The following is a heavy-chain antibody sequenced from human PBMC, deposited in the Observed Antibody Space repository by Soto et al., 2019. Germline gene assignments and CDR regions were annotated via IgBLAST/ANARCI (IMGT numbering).Heavy chain of an antibody. CDR1: GFIFRNYA. J-gene: IGHJ5*02. V-gene: IGHV3-23*01. CDR3: VKDAVAGNGVWDWFDL. Sequence: EAQLLESGGGLVQPGGSLRLSCAASGFIFRNYAMSWVRQAPGKGMELVSSIHGDGGSAYFADSVKGRFTVSRDDSKSTLYLQMSCLRVDDTALYFCVKDAVAGNGVWDWFDLWGQGTLVTVSS. CDR2: IHGDGGSA. D-gene: IGHD6-19*01.